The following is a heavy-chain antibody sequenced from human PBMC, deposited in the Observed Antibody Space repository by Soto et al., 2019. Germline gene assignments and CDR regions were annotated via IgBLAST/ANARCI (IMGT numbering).Heavy chain of an antibody. CDR3: ARVTTTLVDHFDY. CDR1: GFRVRGSY. J-gene: IGHJ4*02. D-gene: IGHD4-4*01. V-gene: IGHV3-53*01. CDR2: IYSGGGT. Sequence: GGSLSLSCAASGFRVRGSYMYWVRQAPGKGLEWVSVIYSGGGTDYAASVKGRFTISSDNSKNMLYLQMNSLRAEDTAMYYCARVTTTLVDHFDYWGQGTPVTVSS.